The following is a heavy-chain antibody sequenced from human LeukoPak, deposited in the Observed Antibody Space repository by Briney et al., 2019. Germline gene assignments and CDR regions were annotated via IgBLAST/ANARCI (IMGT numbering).Heavy chain of an antibody. V-gene: IGHV3-7*01. CDR3: ARDVHYSSGLGY. CDR2: IKQDGSEK. D-gene: IGHD6-19*01. CDR1: GFTFTDYW. Sequence: GGSLRLSCSASGFTFTDYWMTWVRQAPGKGLEWVANIKQDGSEKYYVDSVKGRFTISRDNAKNSLYLQMNSLRAEDTAVYYCARDVHYSSGLGYWGQGTLVTVSS. J-gene: IGHJ4*02.